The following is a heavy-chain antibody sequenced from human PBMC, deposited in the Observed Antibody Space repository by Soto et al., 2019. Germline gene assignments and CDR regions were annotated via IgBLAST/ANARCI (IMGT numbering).Heavy chain of an antibody. V-gene: IGHV4-39*01. CDR2: IYYSGST. Sequence: SETLSLTCTVSGGSISSSSYYWGWIRQPPGKGLEWIGSIYYSGSTYYNPSLKSRVTISVDTSKNQFSLKLSSVTAADTAVYYCARLPFRGYSYGLSFDYWGQGTLVTVSS. J-gene: IGHJ4*02. CDR3: ARLPFRGYSYGLSFDY. D-gene: IGHD5-18*01. CDR1: GGSISSSSYY.